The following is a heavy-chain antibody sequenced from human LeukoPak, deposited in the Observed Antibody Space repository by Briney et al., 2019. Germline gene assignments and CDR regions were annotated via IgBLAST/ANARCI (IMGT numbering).Heavy chain of an antibody. CDR3: ARDRGYSTFDI. Sequence: GGSLRLSCAASGFTFSSYWMAWVRQAPGKGLEWVANIEQDGSEKNCVDSVRGRFTISRDNAKNSLCLQMSSLRAEDTAVYYCARDRGYSTFDIWGQGTMVTVSS. V-gene: IGHV3-7*05. CDR1: GFTFSSYW. J-gene: IGHJ3*02. D-gene: IGHD5-18*01. CDR2: IEQDGSEK.